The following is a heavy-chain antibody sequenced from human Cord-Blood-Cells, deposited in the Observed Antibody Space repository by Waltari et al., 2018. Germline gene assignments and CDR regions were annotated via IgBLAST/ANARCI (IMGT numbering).Heavy chain of an antibody. Sequence: QVQLPQSGPGLVKPSQTLSLTCSISAASVSSHIAARNLLSEPTSRGLEWLGRTYYRSKWYNDYAVSVKSRITINPDTSKNQFSLQLNSVTPEDTAVYYCARAYCGGDCYSAFDIWGQGTMVTVSS. D-gene: IGHD2-21*02. J-gene: IGHJ3*02. CDR1: AASVSSHIAA. CDR2: TYYRSKWYN. V-gene: IGHV6-1*01. CDR3: ARAYCGGDCYSAFDI.